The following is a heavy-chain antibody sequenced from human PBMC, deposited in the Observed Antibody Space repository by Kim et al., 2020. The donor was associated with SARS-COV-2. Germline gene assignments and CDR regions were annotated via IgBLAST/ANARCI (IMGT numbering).Heavy chain of an antibody. J-gene: IGHJ5*02. CDR2: IYYSGST. Sequence: SETLSLTCTVSGGSISSSSYYWGWIRQPPGKGLEWIGSIYYSGSTYYNPSLKSRVTISVDTSKNQFSLKLSSVTADTAVYYCARLGSSWYDPSWFDPWG. D-gene: IGHD6-13*01. CDR3: ARLGSSWYDPSWFDP. V-gene: IGHV4-39*01. CDR1: GGSISSSSYY.